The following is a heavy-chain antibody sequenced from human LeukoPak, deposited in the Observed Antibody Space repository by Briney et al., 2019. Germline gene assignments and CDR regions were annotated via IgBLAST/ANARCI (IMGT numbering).Heavy chain of an antibody. V-gene: IGHV4-34*01. Sequence: SETLSLTCAVYGGSFSGYYWSWIRQPPGKGLEWIGEINHSGSTNYNPFLKSRVTISVDTSKNQFSLKLSSVTAADTAVYYCARLKRTRASDYWGQGTLVTVSS. CDR3: ARLKRTRASDY. CDR2: INHSGST. CDR1: GGSFSGYY. J-gene: IGHJ4*02. D-gene: IGHD1-7*01.